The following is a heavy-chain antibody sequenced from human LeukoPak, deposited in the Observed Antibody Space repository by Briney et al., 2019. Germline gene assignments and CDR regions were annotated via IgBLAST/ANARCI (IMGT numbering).Heavy chain of an antibody. CDR2: IYHSGST. J-gene: IGHJ4*02. CDR1: GYSISSGYY. V-gene: IGHV4-38-2*02. D-gene: IGHD5-24*01. CDR3: ARDGDDYNFDY. Sequence: TSETLSLTFTVSGYSISSGYYWGWIRQPPGEGLEWIGSIYHSGSTYYNPSLKSRVTISVDTSRNQFSLKLSSVTAADTAVYYCARDGDDYNFDYWGQGTLVTVSS.